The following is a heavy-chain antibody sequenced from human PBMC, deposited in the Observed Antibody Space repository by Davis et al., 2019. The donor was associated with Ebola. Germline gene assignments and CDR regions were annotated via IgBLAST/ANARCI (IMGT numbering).Heavy chain of an antibody. V-gene: IGHV1-69*13. CDR2: IIPIFGTA. CDR3: ARARYNWNYDWFDP. CDR1: AGTFSSYA. D-gene: IGHD1-7*01. J-gene: IGHJ5*02. Sequence: SVPVSCKASAGTFSSYAISWVRQPAGQGPEWLGGIIPIFGTANYAQKFQGRVTLTADESTSTAYMELSSLRSEDTAVYYCARARYNWNYDWFDPWGQGTLVTVSS.